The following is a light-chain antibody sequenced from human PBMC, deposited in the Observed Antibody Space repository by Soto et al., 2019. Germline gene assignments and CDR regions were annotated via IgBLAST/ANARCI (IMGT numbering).Light chain of an antibody. Sequence: QSVLTQPTSASGTPGQRVTISCSGSGSNIGSRYVYWYRQVPGTAPKLLIYQDSQRPSGVPDRFSGSKSGTSASLAISGLRSEDEADYYCTAWDDSLSGPVFGGGTKLTVL. CDR3: TAWDDSLSGPV. V-gene: IGLV1-47*01. CDR2: QDS. CDR1: GSNIGSRY. J-gene: IGLJ3*02.